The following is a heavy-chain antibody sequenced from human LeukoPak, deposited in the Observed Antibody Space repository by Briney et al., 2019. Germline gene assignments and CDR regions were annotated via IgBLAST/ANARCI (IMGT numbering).Heavy chain of an antibody. V-gene: IGHV3-21*04. CDR3: ARVGGSGGRFDY. J-gene: IGHJ4*02. Sequence: PGGSLRLSCAASGFSFSRYSLSWVRQAPGKGLEWISLISSSTTYIYYADSVKGRFTISRDNAKNSLYLQMNSLRAEDTAVYYCARVGGSGGRFDYWGQGTLVTVSS. CDR1: GFSFSRYS. CDR2: ISSSTTYI. D-gene: IGHD3-10*01.